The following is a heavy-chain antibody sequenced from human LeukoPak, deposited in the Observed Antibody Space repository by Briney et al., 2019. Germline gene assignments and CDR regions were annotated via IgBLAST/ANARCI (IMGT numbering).Heavy chain of an antibody. CDR1: GGSISSYY. V-gene: IGHV4-59*01. CDR3: ARSYGAFDM. CDR2: IYYSGST. D-gene: IGHD3-10*01. J-gene: IGHJ3*02. Sequence: SETLSLTCTVSGGSISSYYWTWIRQPPGKGLEWIGYIYYSGSTNSNPSLKSRVTIPVDTSKNQFSLNLRSVTAADTAVYYCARSYGAFDMWGQGTTVIVS.